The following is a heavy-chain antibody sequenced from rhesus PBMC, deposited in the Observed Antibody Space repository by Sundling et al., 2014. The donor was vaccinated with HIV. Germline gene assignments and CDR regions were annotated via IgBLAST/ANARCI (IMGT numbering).Heavy chain of an antibody. CDR2: INRDGVTT. CDR1: AFTFDDYA. D-gene: IGHD3-3*01. J-gene: IGHJ4*01. Sequence: EVRLVESGGGVVQPGGSLRLSCAASAFTFDDYAMHWVRQAPGKGLEWVSGINRDGVTTYYSDSVRGRFTISRDNAKNSLYLQMDSLRAEDTALYYCARDPGPVVMTFDFWGQGVLVAVSS. CDR3: ARDPGPVVMTFDF. V-gene: IGHV3-67*01.